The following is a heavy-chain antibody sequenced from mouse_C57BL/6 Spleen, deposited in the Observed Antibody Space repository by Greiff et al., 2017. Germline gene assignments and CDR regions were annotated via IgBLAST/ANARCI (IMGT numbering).Heavy chain of an antibody. CDR3: ARDLGLRTWFAY. CDR1: GYTFTDYY. CDR2: INPYNGGT. J-gene: IGHJ3*01. D-gene: IGHD2-4*01. Sequence: VQLKESGPVLVKPGASVKMSCKASGYTFTDYYMNWVKQSHGKSLEWIGVINPYNGGTSYNQKFKGKATLTVDKSSSTAYMELNSLTSEDSAVYYCARDLGLRTWFAYWGQGTLVTVSA. V-gene: IGHV1-19*01.